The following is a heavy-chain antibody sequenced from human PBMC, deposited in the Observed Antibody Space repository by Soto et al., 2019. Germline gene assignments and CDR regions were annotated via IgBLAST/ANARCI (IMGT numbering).Heavy chain of an antibody. CDR3: ERDRSSTWTGAFDL. J-gene: IGHJ3*01. CDR2: IYPGDSRS. D-gene: IGHD2-2*01. Sequence: GESLKISCKGSGYRFSIYWIGWVRQMPGKGLEWVGNIYPGDSRSTYSPSYQGQVIISADKSIDTAYLQWSSLKASDTAIYYCERDRSSTWTGAFDLWGQGTMVTVSS. CDR1: GYRFSIYW. V-gene: IGHV5-51*01.